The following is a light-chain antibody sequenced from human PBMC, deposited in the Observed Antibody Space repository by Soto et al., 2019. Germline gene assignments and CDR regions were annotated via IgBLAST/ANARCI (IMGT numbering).Light chain of an antibody. CDR2: DDS. CDR3: HVWDSSSDHYV. J-gene: IGLJ1*01. V-gene: IGLV3-21*02. Sequence: SYELTQRPSVSVAPGQTARITCGGNNIGGKSVHWYQQKPGQAPVLVVYDDSDRPSGIPDRFSGSNSGDTATLTIRRVEAGDEADYYCHVWDSSSDHYVFGTGTKVTV. CDR1: NIGGKS.